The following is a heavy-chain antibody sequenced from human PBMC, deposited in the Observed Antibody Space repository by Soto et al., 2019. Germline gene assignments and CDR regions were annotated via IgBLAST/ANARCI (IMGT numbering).Heavy chain of an antibody. CDR3: ARVGGFHYGSGSYYYYYYMDA. CDR1: GGSISRDY. CDR2: IHYSGST. V-gene: IGHV4-59*01. Sequence: TSETLSLTCTVSGGSISRDYWSLIRQPPGKGLELIGYIHYSGSTDYNPSLKSRVTISVDTSKNQFSLKLSSVTGADTAVYYCARVGGFHYGSGSYYYYYYMDAWGKGTTVTVSS. J-gene: IGHJ6*03. D-gene: IGHD3-10*01.